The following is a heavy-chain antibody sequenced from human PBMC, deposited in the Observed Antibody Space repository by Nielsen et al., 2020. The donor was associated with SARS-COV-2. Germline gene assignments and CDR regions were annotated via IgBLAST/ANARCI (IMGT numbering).Heavy chain of an antibody. CDR2: ISSSSSYI. J-gene: IGHJ6*02. D-gene: IGHD3-22*01. V-gene: IGHV3-21*04. Sequence: GGSLRLSCAASGFTFSSYSMNWVRQAPGKGLEWVSSISSSSSYIYYADSVKGRFTISRDNAKNSLYLQMNSLRAEDTAVYYCARDRYYYDSSGYYYLYYYGMDVWGQGTTVTVSS. CDR1: GFTFSSYS. CDR3: ARDRYYYDSSGYYYLYYYGMDV.